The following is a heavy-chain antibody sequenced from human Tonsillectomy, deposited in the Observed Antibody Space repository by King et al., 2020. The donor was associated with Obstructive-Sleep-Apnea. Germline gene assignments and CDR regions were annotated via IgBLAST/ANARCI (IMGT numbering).Heavy chain of an antibody. CDR2: IHHSGST. V-gene: IGHV4-38-2*02. D-gene: IGHD2-15*01. Sequence: VQLQESGPGLVKPSETLSLTCAVSGYSISSGFYWGWIRQPPGKGLEWIGSIHHSGSTYYNPSLRSRVTISVDPSKNQFSLKLRSVTATDTAVYHCARDPNSGGGSCYFDYWGQGTLVAVSS. CDR3: ARDPNSGGGSCYFDY. J-gene: IGHJ4*02. CDR1: GYSISSGFY.